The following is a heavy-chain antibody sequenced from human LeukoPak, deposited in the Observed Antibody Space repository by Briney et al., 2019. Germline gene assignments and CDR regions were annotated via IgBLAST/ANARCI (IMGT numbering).Heavy chain of an antibody. Sequence: GGSLRLSCAASGFTFSSYAMSWVRQAPGKGLEWVSAISGSGGSTYYADSVKGRFTISRDNSKNTLYLQMNSLRAEDTAVYYCAKDKWQQLVSLSFLDVGAQGTRVTVPS. J-gene: IGHJ6*02. V-gene: IGHV3-23*01. CDR1: GFTFSSYA. CDR2: ISGSGGST. D-gene: IGHD6-13*01. CDR3: AKDKWQQLVSLSFLDV.